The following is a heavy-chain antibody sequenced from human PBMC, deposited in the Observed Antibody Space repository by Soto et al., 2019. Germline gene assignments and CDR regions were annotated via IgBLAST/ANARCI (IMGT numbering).Heavy chain of an antibody. V-gene: IGHV4-30-2*01. D-gene: IGHD4-17*01. CDR3: AGELTVTTAMKNGWFDP. CDR1: GGSISSGGYS. CDR2: IYHSGST. J-gene: IGHJ5*02. Sequence: QLQLQESGSGLVKPSQTLSLTCAVSGGSISSGGYSWSWIRQPPGKGLEWIGYIYHSGSTYYNPSLKSRVTISVDRSKNQFSLKLSSVTAADTAGYYCAGELTVTTAMKNGWFDPWGQGTLVTVSS.